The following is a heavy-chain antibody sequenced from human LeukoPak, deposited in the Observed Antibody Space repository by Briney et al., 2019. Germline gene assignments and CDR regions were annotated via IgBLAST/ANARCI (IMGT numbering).Heavy chain of an antibody. CDR2: IYTSGST. Sequence: LETLSLTCTVSGGSISSYYRSWIRQPAGKGLEWIGRIYTSGSTNYNPSLKSRVTMSVDTSKNQFSLKLSSVTAADTAVYYCARYSGYDWGSRYYYYTDVWGKGTTVTVSS. CDR1: GGSISSYY. CDR3: ARYSGYDWGSRYYYYTDV. V-gene: IGHV4-4*07. D-gene: IGHD5-12*01. J-gene: IGHJ6*03.